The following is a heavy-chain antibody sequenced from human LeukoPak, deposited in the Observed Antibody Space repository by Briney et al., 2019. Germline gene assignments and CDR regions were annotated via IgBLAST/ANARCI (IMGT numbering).Heavy chain of an antibody. J-gene: IGHJ6*02. CDR2: ISAYNGNT. CDR1: GYTFTSYG. Sequence: ASVKVSCKASGYTFTSYGISWVRQAPGQGLEWMGWISAYNGNTNYAQKLQGRVTMTTDTSTSTAYMELRSLRSEDTAVYYCARGEYSSSSPYYYYYGMDVWGQGTTVTVSS. D-gene: IGHD6-6*01. CDR3: ARGEYSSSSPYYYYYGMDV. V-gene: IGHV1-18*01.